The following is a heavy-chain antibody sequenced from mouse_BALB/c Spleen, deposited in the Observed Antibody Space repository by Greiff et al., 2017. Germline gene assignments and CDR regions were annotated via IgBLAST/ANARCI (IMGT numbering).Heavy chain of an antibody. CDR1: GYTFTDYW. CDR3: ARGDGNYGSFAY. Sequence: QVHVKQPGAELVMPGASVKMSCKASGYTFTDYWMHWVKQRPGQGLEWIGAIDTSDSYTSYNQKFKGKATLTVDESSSTAYMQLSSLTSEDSAVYYCARGDGNYGSFAYWGQGTLVTVSA. D-gene: IGHD2-1*01. V-gene: IGHV1-69*01. CDR2: IDTSDSYT. J-gene: IGHJ3*01.